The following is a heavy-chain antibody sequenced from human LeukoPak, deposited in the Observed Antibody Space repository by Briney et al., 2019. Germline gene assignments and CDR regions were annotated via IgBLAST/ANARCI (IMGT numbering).Heavy chain of an antibody. V-gene: IGHV1-8*01. CDR1: GYTFTSYD. J-gene: IGHJ6*03. Sequence: ASVKVSCKASGYTFTSYDINWVRQATGQGLEWMGWMNPNSGNTGYAQKFQGRVTMTRNTSIGTAYMELSSLRSEDTAVYYCARAGDGYSSSWFTNYYMDVWGKGTTVTISS. CDR3: ARAGDGYSSSWFTNYYMDV. CDR2: MNPNSGNT. D-gene: IGHD6-13*01.